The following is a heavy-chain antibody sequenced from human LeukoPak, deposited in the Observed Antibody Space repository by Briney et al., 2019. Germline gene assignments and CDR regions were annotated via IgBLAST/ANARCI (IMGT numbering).Heavy chain of an antibody. Sequence: ASVKVSCKASGYTFTSYGISWVRQAPGQGLEWMGWISAYNGNTNYAQKLQGRVTMTTDTSTSTAYMELRSLRSDDTAVYYCARVEAAAGIGVNWFDPWGQGTLVTVSS. CDR1: GYTFTSYG. D-gene: IGHD6-13*01. CDR3: ARVEAAAGIGVNWFDP. J-gene: IGHJ5*02. CDR2: ISAYNGNT. V-gene: IGHV1-18*01.